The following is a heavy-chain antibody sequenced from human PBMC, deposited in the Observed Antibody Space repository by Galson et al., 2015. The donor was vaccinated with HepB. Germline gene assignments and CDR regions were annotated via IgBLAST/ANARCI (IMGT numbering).Heavy chain of an antibody. J-gene: IGHJ5*02. CDR2: IDPSDSYT. Sequence: QSGAEVKKPGESLRISCKGSGYSFTSYWITWVRQMPGKGLEWMGRIDPSDSYTNYSPSFQGHATISADKSISTAYLQWSSLKASDTAMYFCARLRRGYCSSTNCYGGWFDPWGQGTLVTVSS. V-gene: IGHV5-10-1*01. CDR1: GYSFTSYW. CDR3: ARLRRGYCSSTNCYGGWFDP. D-gene: IGHD2-2*01.